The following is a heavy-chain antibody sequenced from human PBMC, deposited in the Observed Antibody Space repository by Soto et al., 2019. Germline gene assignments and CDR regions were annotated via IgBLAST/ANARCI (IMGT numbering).Heavy chain of an antibody. J-gene: IGHJ6*02. CDR3: AKGRGYCTNGVCFGGAHYYYYGMDV. V-gene: IGHV3-72*01. CDR1: GFTLSDHY. D-gene: IGHD2-8*01. CDR2: SRDKAQGYST. Sequence: GGSLRLSCAGSGFTLSDHYIDWVRQAPGKGLEWVGRSRDKAQGYSTAYAASVKGRFTTSRDESKNSVYLQMNSLKTEDTAVYYCAKGRGYCTNGVCFGGAHYYYYGMDVWGQGTTVTVSS.